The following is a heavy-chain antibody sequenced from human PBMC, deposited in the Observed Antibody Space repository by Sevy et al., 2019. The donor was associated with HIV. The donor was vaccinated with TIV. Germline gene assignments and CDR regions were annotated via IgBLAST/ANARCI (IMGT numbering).Heavy chain of an antibody. Sequence: ASVKVSCKASGGTFSSYAISWVRQAPGQGLEWMGRIIPILGIANYGQKFQGRVTITADKSTSTAYMELSSLRSEDTAVYYCASYVDIVATDYYYGMDVWGQGTTVTVSS. V-gene: IGHV1-69*04. J-gene: IGHJ6*02. D-gene: IGHD5-12*01. CDR2: IIPILGIA. CDR3: ASYVDIVATDYYYGMDV. CDR1: GGTFSSYA.